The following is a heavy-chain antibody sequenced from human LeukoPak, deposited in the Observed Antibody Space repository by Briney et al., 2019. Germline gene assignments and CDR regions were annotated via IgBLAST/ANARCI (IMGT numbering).Heavy chain of an antibody. CDR3: ARGRGHSGYDLHDC. D-gene: IGHD5-12*01. Sequence: PGGSLRLSCAASGFTFSNCWMGWVRQAPGKGLEWVANIKQDGSEIYYVDSVKGRFTISRDTAKDSLYLQMNSLRAEDTAVYYCARGRGHSGYDLHDCLGQRTLVTVSS. CDR2: IKQDGSEI. CDR1: GFTFSNCW. V-gene: IGHV3-7*04. J-gene: IGHJ4*02.